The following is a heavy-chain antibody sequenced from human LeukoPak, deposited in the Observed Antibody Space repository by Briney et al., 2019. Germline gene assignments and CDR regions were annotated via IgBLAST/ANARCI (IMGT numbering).Heavy chain of an antibody. CDR1: GFTFSSYA. D-gene: IGHD2-2*01. CDR2: ISGSGGST. J-gene: IGHJ4*02. V-gene: IGHV3-23*01. Sequence: AGGSLRLSCAASGFTFSSYAMSWVRQAPGKGLEWVSAISGSGGSTYYADSVKGQFTISRDNSKNTLYLQMNSLRAEDTAVYYCAKSPIVVVPAANQDYWGQGTLVTVSS. CDR3: AKSPIVVVPAANQDY.